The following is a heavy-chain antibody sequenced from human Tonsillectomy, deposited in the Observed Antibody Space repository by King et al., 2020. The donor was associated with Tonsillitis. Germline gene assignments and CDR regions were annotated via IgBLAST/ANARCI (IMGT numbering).Heavy chain of an antibody. CDR2: ISYDGSNK. CDR1: GFTFSSYG. CDR3: ARDHVGEGGFDY. J-gene: IGHJ4*02. D-gene: IGHD3-16*01. V-gene: IGHV3-33*05. Sequence: VQLVESGGGVVQLGRSLRLSCAASGFTFSSYGMHWVRQAPGKGLEWVAVISYDGSNKYYADSVKGRFTISRDNSKNTLYLQMNSLRAEDTAVYYCARDHVGEGGFDYWGQGTLVTVSS.